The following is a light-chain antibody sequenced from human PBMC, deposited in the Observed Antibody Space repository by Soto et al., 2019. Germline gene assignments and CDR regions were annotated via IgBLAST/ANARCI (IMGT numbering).Light chain of an antibody. J-gene: IGKJ1*01. Sequence: DIVMTQSPDSLAVSLGERATINCKSSQSVLYSANNKNCLAWYQQKPGQPPKLLLYWASTRESGVPDRFSGSGSGTDFILTVSSLQAEDVAVYYCQQYYSTPRTFGQGTKVEIK. V-gene: IGKV4-1*01. CDR1: QSVLYSANNKNC. CDR3: QQYYSTPRT. CDR2: WAS.